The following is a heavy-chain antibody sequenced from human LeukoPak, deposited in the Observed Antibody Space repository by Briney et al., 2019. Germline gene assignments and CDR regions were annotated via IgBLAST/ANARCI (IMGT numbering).Heavy chain of an antibody. CDR1: GFTFSSHW. Sequence: PGGSLRLTCVPTGFTFSSHWMSWVRQAPGKGLEWVANIKEDGSEKYYVDSVRGRFAISRDNAKNSLFLQMNSLRAEDTAVYYCARARGFDYWGQGTLVTVSS. V-gene: IGHV3-7*01. D-gene: IGHD3-10*01. CDR3: ARARGFDY. J-gene: IGHJ4*02. CDR2: IKEDGSEK.